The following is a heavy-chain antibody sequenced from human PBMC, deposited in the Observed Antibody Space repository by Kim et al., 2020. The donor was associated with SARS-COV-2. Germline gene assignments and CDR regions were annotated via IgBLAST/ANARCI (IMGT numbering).Heavy chain of an antibody. CDR2: ISAYNGNT. D-gene: IGHD4-17*01. CDR3: ARAGTTVTVYNWFDP. V-gene: IGHV1-18*01. Sequence: ASVKVSCKASGYTFTSYGISWVRQAPGQGLEWMGWISAYNGNTNYAQKLQGRVTMTTDTSTSTAYMELRSLRSDDTAVYYCARAGTTVTVYNWFDPWGQGTLVTVSS. CDR1: GYTFTSYG. J-gene: IGHJ5*02.